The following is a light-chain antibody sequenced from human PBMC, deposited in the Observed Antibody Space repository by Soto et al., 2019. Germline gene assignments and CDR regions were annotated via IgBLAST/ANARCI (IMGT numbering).Light chain of an antibody. CDR2: GAS. CDR1: QSVSSN. Sequence: EIVMTQSPATLSVSPGERATLSCRASQSVSSNLAWYQQKPGQAPRLLMYGASTRATGIPDRFSGSGSGTEFTLTISSLQSEDFAVYSCQQYNNCPPYTFGQGTKVDIK. J-gene: IGKJ2*01. V-gene: IGKV3-15*01. CDR3: QQYNNCPPYT.